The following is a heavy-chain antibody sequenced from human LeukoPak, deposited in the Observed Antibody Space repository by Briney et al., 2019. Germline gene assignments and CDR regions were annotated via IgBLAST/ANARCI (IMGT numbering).Heavy chain of an antibody. D-gene: IGHD5-12*01. Sequence: GGSLRLSCAASGFTFSSYGMHWVRQAPGKGLEWVSYISSSGSTIYYADSVKGRFTISRDNAKNSLYLQMNSLRAEDTAVYYCARDPYSGYEYFDYWGQGTLVTVSS. J-gene: IGHJ4*02. CDR1: GFTFSSYG. CDR3: ARDPYSGYEYFDY. V-gene: IGHV3-48*04. CDR2: ISSSGSTI.